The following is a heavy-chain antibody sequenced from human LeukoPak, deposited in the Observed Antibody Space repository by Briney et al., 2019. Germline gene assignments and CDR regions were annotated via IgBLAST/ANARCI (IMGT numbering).Heavy chain of an antibody. D-gene: IGHD3-22*01. CDR3: AKFPSYDSSGHDGFDV. CDR1: GFTFSSYA. Sequence: PGGSLRLSCAASGFTFSSYAMSWVRQAPGKGLEWVSATSGSGGTKFYADSVKGRFTISRDNSKDTLYLQMNSLRAEDTATYFCAKFPSYDSSGHDGFDVWGQGTRVTVSS. CDR2: TSGSGGTK. V-gene: IGHV3-23*01. J-gene: IGHJ3*01.